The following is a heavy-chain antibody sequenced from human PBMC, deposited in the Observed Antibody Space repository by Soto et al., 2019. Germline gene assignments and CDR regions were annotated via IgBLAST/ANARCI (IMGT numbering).Heavy chain of an antibody. CDR1: GFTFSSYA. J-gene: IGHJ4*02. D-gene: IGHD6-19*01. Sequence: GGSLRLSCAASGFTFSSYAMSWVRQAPGKGLEWVSAISGSGGSTYYADSVKGRFTISRDNSKNTLYLQMNSLRAEDTAVYYCAKDHFSSGWYEQTGYYFDYWGQGTLVTVSS. CDR3: AKDHFSSGWYEQTGYYFDY. V-gene: IGHV3-23*01. CDR2: ISGSGGST.